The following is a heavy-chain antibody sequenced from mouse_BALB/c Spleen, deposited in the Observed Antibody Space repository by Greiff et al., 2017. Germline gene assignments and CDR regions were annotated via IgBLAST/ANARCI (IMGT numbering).Heavy chain of an antibody. Sequence: EVKLMESGGGLVKPGGSLKLSCAASGFTFSSYTMSWVRQTPEKRLEWVATISSGGSYTYYPDSVKGRFTISRDNAKNTLYLQMSSLKSEDTAMYYCTRVSTVVAEGYYFDYWGQGTTLTVSS. CDR1: GFTFSSYT. D-gene: IGHD1-1*01. V-gene: IGHV5-6-4*01. CDR3: TRVSTVVAEGYYFDY. J-gene: IGHJ2*01. CDR2: ISSGGSYT.